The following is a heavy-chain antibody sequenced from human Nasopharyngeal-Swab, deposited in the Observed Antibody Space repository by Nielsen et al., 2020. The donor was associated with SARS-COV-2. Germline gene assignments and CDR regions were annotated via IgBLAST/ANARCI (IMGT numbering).Heavy chain of an antibody. Sequence: SETLSLTCAVSGGSISSSNWWSWVRQPPGKGLEWIGEIYHSGSTNYNPSLKSRVTISVDTSKNQFSLKLSSVTAADTAVYYCARGPRTIFGVVISGFDPWGQGTLVTVSS. CDR1: GGSISSSNW. D-gene: IGHD3-3*01. J-gene: IGHJ5*02. CDR3: ARGPRTIFGVVISGFDP. V-gene: IGHV4-4*02. CDR2: IYHSGST.